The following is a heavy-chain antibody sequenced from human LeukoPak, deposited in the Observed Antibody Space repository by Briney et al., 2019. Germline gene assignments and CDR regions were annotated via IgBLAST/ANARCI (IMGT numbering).Heavy chain of an antibody. J-gene: IGHJ5*02. Sequence: SETLSLTCTVSGGSISSSSYYWGWIRQPPGKGLEWIGSIYYSGSTYYNPSLKSRVTISVDTSKNQFSLKLSSVTAADTAVYYCARGGPVIYSNYAWFDPWGQGTLVTVSS. V-gene: IGHV4-39*07. CDR2: IYYSGST. D-gene: IGHD4-11*01. CDR3: ARGGPVIYSNYAWFDP. CDR1: GGSISSSSYY.